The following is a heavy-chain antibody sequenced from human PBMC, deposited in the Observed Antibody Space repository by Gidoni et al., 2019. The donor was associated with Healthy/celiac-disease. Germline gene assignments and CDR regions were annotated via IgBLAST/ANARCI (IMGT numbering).Heavy chain of an antibody. D-gene: IGHD3-10*01. Sequence: EVQLVESGGGLIQPGGSLRLSCAASGFTVSSNYMSWVRQAPGKGLGWVSVIYSGGSTYYADSVKGRFTISRDNSKNTLYLQMNSLRAEDTAVYYCARGGGLLWFGELPLLFDYWGQGTLVTVSS. V-gene: IGHV3-53*01. CDR1: GFTVSSNY. CDR2: IYSGGST. CDR3: ARGGGLLWFGELPLLFDY. J-gene: IGHJ4*02.